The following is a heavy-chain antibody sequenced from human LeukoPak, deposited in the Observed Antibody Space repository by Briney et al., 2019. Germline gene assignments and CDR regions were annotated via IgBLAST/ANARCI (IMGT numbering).Heavy chain of an antibody. J-gene: IGHJ6*03. D-gene: IGHD3-9*01. CDR2: IKKYGSEK. CDR3: ARDYEIPLTYYYYYMDV. V-gene: IGHV3-7*03. Sequence: PGGSLRLSCAASGFTFSSYYMSWVRQAPGKGLEWVANIKKYGSEKYYVDSVKGRFTISRDNAKNSLYLQMNSLRAEDTAVYYCARDYEIPLTYYYYYMDVWGKGTTVTVSS. CDR1: GFTFSSYY.